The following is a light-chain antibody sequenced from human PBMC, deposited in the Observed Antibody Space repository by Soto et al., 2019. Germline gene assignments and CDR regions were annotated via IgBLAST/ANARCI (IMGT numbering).Light chain of an antibody. CDR2: GAS. V-gene: IGKV3-15*01. Sequence: EIVLTQSPATLSVSPGDRATLSCRASQSVSSNLAWYQQKPGQTPRLLIYGASTRATGFPPRFSGSRSGTEFTLTISSLQSEDFAVYYCQQYYNWPPYTFGQGTKLDFK. CDR3: QQYYNWPPYT. J-gene: IGKJ2*01. CDR1: QSVSSN.